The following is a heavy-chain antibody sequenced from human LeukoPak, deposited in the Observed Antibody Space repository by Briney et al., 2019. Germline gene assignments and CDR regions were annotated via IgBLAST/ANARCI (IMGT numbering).Heavy chain of an antibody. CDR2: ISGSGGST. CDR3: AKDDSSGFDAFDI. CDR1: GFTFSSYG. D-gene: IGHD5-12*01. V-gene: IGHV3-23*01. Sequence: PGGSLRLSCAASGFTFSSYGMSWVRQAPGKGLEWVSAISGSGGSTYYADSVKGRFTISRDNSKNTLYLQMNSLRAEDTAVYYCAKDDSSGFDAFDIWGQGTMVTVSS. J-gene: IGHJ3*02.